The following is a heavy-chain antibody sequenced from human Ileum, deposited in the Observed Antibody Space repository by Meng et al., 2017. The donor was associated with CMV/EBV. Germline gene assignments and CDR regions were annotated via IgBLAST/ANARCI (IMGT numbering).Heavy chain of an antibody. CDR2: IIPTSGAT. CDR1: GGVFSAYA. V-gene: IGHV1-69*05. J-gene: IGHJ4*02. Sequence: SVKVSCKTSGGVFSAYAISWVRQAPGQGLEWMGGIIPTSGATKYPQKFQDRVTVTMDESTSTVYMELDSLRSEDTAVYYCATPVKYYDSWAGCPPFDYWGRETLVTVSS. CDR3: ATPVKYYDSWAGCPPFDY. D-gene: IGHD3-3*01.